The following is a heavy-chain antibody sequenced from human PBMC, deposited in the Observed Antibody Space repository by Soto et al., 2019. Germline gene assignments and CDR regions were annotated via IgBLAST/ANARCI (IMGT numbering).Heavy chain of an antibody. CDR1: GFTVSSNY. D-gene: IGHD4-17*01. CDR2: IYSGGST. V-gene: IGHV3-53*04. Sequence: GGSLRLSCAASGFTVSSNYMSWVRQAPGKGLEWVSVIYSGGSTYYADSVKGRFTISRHNSKNTLYLQMNSLRAEDTAVYYCAGTFYGDYVQQGSSVWLDPWGQGTLVTVSS. J-gene: IGHJ5*02. CDR3: AGTFYGDYVQQGSSVWLDP.